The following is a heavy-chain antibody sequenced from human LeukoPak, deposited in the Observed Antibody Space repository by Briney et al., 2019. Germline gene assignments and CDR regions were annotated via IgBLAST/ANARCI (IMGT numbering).Heavy chain of an antibody. CDR1: GGSISSGGYY. Sequence: SETLSPTCTVSGGSISSGGYYWSWIRQHPGKGLEWIGYIYYSGSTYYNPSLKSRVTISVDTSKNQFSLKLSSVTAADTAVYYCARGYDFWSPTPLGYWGQGTLVTVSS. CDR2: IYYSGST. J-gene: IGHJ4*02. V-gene: IGHV4-31*03. D-gene: IGHD3-3*01. CDR3: ARGYDFWSPTPLGY.